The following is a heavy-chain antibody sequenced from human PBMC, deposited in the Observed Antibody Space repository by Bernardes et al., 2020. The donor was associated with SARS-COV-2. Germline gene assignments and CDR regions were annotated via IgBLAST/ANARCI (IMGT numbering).Heavy chain of an antibody. Sequence: ASVKVSCKASGYTYTNYGIAWVRQAPGHGLEWLGWISGYNGNTNYARHLQDRISMTTDLSTNTAFMELRPLRSDETAVYYCARVEGFCSGGTCFSLFYFDHWGQGTLVSVTS. V-gene: IGHV1-18*04. D-gene: IGHD2-15*01. CDR3: ARVEGFCSGGTCFSLFYFDH. CDR1: GYTYTNYG. J-gene: IGHJ4*02. CDR2: ISGYNGNT.